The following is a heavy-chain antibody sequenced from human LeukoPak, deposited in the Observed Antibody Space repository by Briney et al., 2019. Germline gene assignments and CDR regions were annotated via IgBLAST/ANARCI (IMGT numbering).Heavy chain of an antibody. CDR3: ARLPLSDDYDILTGYPTPYGMDV. J-gene: IGHJ6*02. CDR2: IYYSGST. D-gene: IGHD3-9*01. V-gene: IGHV4-39*01. CDR1: GGSISSSSYY. Sequence: SETLSLTCTVSGGSISSSSYYWGWIRQPPGKGLEWIGSIYYSGSTYYSPSLKSRVTISVDTSKNQSSLKLSSVTAADTAVYYCARLPLSDDYDILTGYPTPYGMDVWGQGTTVTVSS.